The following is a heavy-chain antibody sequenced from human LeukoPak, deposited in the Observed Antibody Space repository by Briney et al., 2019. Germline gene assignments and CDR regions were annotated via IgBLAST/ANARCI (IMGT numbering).Heavy chain of an antibody. CDR3: ARLVSSSWYDYYYYYYMDV. CDR1: GGSFSYYY. J-gene: IGHJ6*03. V-gene: IGHV4-34*01. Sequence: SETLSLTCAVYGGSFSYYYWSWIRQPPGKGLEWIGEINHSGSTNYNPSLKSRVTISVDTSKNQFSLKLSSVTAADTAVYYCARLVSSSWYDYYYYYYMDVWGKGTTVTISS. CDR2: INHSGST. D-gene: IGHD6-13*01.